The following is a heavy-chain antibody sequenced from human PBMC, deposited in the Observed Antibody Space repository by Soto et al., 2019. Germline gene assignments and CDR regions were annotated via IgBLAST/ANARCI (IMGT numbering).Heavy chain of an antibody. CDR3: GGKKFVYYKIFPYSFDF. D-gene: IGHD3-10*01. CDR1: GGSISSGGNY. CDR2: IYYSGST. Sequence: SETLSLTCTVSGGSISSGGNYWSWIRQHPGKGLEWIGYIYYSGSTYYNPSLKSRLTISLDTSKNQFSLKLSSVTAADPAVYYCGGKKFVYYKIFPYSFDFWGGGPLDTLPS. V-gene: IGHV4-31*03. J-gene: IGHJ4*02.